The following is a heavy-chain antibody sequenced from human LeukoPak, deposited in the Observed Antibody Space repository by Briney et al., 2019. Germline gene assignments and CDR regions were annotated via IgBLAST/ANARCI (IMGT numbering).Heavy chain of an antibody. D-gene: IGHD5-24*01. Sequence: PSETLSLTCTVSGGSISNYYWSWIRQPPGKGLEWIGYIYYSGSTNYNPSLKSRVTISVDTSKNQFSLKLSSVTAADTAVYYCARARVEMATIYYFDYWGQGTLVTVSS. J-gene: IGHJ4*02. CDR3: ARARVEMATIYYFDY. CDR1: GGSISNYY. V-gene: IGHV4-59*01. CDR2: IYYSGST.